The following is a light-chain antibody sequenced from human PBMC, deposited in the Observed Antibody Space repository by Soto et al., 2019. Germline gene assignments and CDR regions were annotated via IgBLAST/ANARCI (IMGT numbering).Light chain of an antibody. CDR3: SSYTDSSNYV. Sequence: QSVLTQPASVSGSPGQSITISCTGTSSDLAIYNYVSWYQQQPGKAPKLMIYQVTNRPSGVSNRFSGSRSGNTASLPISGLKAEDEADYYCSSYTDSSNYVFGTGTKLTVL. J-gene: IGLJ1*01. CDR1: SSDLAIYNY. CDR2: QVT. V-gene: IGLV2-14*01.